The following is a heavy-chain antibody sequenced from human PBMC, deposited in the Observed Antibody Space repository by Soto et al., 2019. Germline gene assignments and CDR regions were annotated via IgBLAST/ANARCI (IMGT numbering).Heavy chain of an antibody. V-gene: IGHV3-23*01. J-gene: IGHJ4*02. Sequence: EVQLLESGGGLVQPGGSLRLSCAASGLTFSTYAMTWVRQAPGKGLEWVSSISTSGASTYYADSVKGRFTISRENSQDTLFLQMNSLRVEDTAVYHCAEVAGAGYKYGVAYWGQGTLVTVSS. CDR2: ISTSGAST. CDR3: AEVAGAGYKYGVAY. CDR1: GLTFSTYA. D-gene: IGHD5-18*01.